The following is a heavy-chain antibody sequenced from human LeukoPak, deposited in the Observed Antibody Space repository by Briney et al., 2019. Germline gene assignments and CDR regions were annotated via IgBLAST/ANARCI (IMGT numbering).Heavy chain of an antibody. D-gene: IGHD3-10*01. Sequence: PGGSLRLSCAASGFTFSNYGMSWVRQAPGKGLEWVSGISHSGDSTYYTDSVKGRFTISRDNSKNTLYLQMNSLRAEDTAVYYCATVERQFGESYDYYYYYNINVWGKGTTVTISS. J-gene: IGHJ6*03. CDR1: GFTFSNYG. CDR2: ISHSGDST. V-gene: IGHV3-23*01. CDR3: ATVERQFGESYDYYYYYNINV.